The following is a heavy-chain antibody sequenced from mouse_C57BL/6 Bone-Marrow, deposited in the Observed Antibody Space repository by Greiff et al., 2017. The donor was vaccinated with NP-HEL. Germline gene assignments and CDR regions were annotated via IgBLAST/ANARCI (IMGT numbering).Heavy chain of an antibody. CDR3: ARGGDYGSSPFAY. J-gene: IGHJ3*01. D-gene: IGHD1-1*01. CDR1: GFTFSDYY. V-gene: IGHV5-16*01. CDR2: INYDGSST. Sequence: EVKVVESEGGLVQPGSSMKLSCTASGFTFSDYYMAWVRQVPEKGLEWVANINYDGSSTYYLDSLKSRFIISRDNAKNILYLQMSSLKSEDTATYYCARGGDYGSSPFAYWGQGTLVTVSA.